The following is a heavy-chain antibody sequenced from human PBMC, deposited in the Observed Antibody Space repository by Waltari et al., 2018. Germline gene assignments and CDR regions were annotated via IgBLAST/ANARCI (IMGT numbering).Heavy chain of an antibody. J-gene: IGHJ4*02. V-gene: IGHV3-23*01. CDR1: GFTFRSSA. D-gene: IGHD3-10*01. Sequence: EVQLLGSGGGLVQPGGSLRPSCAASGFTFRSSALSGARQAPGKGLEWVSAISGSGGSTYYADSVKGRFTISRDNSKNTLYLQMNSLRAEDTAVYYCAKKTGFGESYFDYWGQGTLVTVSS. CDR3: AKKTGFGESYFDY. CDR2: ISGSGGST.